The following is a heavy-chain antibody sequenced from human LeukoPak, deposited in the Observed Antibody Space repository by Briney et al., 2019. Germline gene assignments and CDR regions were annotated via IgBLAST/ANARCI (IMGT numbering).Heavy chain of an antibody. Sequence: ASVKVSCKTSGYTFTGYYLHWVRQAPGQGLEWMGWINANHGGTNYAQQFQGRVTMTRDTSINTGYMELSRLRSDDTAVYYCARDPGYSSGWYDYWGQGTLVTVSS. CDR1: GYTFTGYY. CDR3: ARDPGYSSGWYDY. J-gene: IGHJ4*02. CDR2: INANHGGT. D-gene: IGHD6-19*01. V-gene: IGHV1-2*02.